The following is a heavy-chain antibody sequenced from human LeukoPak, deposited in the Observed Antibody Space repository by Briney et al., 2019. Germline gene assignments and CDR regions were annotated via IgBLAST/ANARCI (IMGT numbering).Heavy chain of an antibody. J-gene: IGHJ4*02. Sequence: GGSLRLSCAASGFTFSAYHINWVCQAPGKGLEWISYISTTGTTIHYADSVKGRFAISRDNAKSSLYLQMNSLRDEDTAVYYCARVWQDYSGVDYWGQGTLVTVSS. V-gene: IGHV3-48*02. D-gene: IGHD2-21*01. CDR2: ISTTGTTI. CDR3: ARVWQDYSGVDY. CDR1: GFTFSAYH.